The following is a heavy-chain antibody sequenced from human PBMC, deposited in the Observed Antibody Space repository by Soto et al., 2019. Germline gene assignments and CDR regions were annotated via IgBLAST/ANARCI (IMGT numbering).Heavy chain of an antibody. J-gene: IGHJ5*02. CDR2: INTSGGST. CDR1: GYTFTSYY. Sequence: QVQLVQSGAEVKKPGASVKVSCKASGYTFTSYYMHWVRQAPGQGLEWMGIINTSGGSTSYAQKFQGRGTMTRDTSTSTVYMELSSLRSEDPAVYYCARGASRDSSGSWGQGTLVTVSS. CDR3: ARGASRDSSGS. D-gene: IGHD3-22*01. V-gene: IGHV1-46*01.